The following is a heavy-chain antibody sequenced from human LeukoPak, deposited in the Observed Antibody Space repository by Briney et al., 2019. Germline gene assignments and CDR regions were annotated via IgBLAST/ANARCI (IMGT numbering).Heavy chain of an antibody. CDR1: GFTFSDYY. V-gene: IGHV3-11*01. CDR2: ISSSGSTI. D-gene: IGHD3-22*01. Sequence: PGGSLRLSCAASGFTFSDYYMSWIRQAPGKGLKWVSYISSSGSTIYYADSVKGRFTISRDNAKNSLYLQMNSLRAEDTAVYYCAGVGYYDSSGYSIWGQGTMVTVSS. J-gene: IGHJ3*02. CDR3: AGVGYYDSSGYSI.